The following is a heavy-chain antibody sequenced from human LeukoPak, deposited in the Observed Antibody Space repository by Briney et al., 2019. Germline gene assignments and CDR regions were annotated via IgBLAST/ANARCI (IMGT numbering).Heavy chain of an antibody. D-gene: IGHD3-22*01. CDR3: ARTYYYDSSVNFDY. CDR1: GGSISSYY. CDR2: VYYSGST. J-gene: IGHJ4*02. Sequence: SETLSLTCTVSGGSISSYYWSWIRQPPGKGLEWIGYVYYSGSTNYNPSLKSRVTISVDTSKNQFSLKLSSVTAADTAVYYCARTYYYDSSVNFDYWGQGTLVTASS. V-gene: IGHV4-59*08.